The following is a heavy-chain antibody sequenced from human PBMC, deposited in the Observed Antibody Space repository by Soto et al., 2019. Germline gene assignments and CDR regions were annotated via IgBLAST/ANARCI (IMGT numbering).Heavy chain of an antibody. J-gene: IGHJ4*02. CDR2: INPSGGST. Sequence: ASSEGPCKASGCTFTSYYMHWVRQAPGQGLEWMGIINPSGGSTSYAQKFQGRVTMTRDTSTSTVYMELSSLRSEDTAVYYCARVYGDYSYYFDYWGQGTLVTVS. D-gene: IGHD4-17*01. CDR3: ARVYGDYSYYFDY. CDR1: GCTFTSYY. V-gene: IGHV1-46*01.